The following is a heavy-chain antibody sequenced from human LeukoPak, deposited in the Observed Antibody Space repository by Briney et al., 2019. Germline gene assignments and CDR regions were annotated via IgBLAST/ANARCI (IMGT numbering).Heavy chain of an antibody. CDR3: ARGGDPRSFQH. D-gene: IGHD3-16*01. Sequence: PSETLSLTCTVSGGSISSSSYYWGWIRQPPGKGLEWIGSIYYSGSTYYNPSLKSRVTISVDTSKNQFSLKLSSVTAADTAVYYCARGGDPRSFQHWGQSTLVTVSS. CDR1: GGSISSSSYY. V-gene: IGHV4-39*07. J-gene: IGHJ1*01. CDR2: IYYSGST.